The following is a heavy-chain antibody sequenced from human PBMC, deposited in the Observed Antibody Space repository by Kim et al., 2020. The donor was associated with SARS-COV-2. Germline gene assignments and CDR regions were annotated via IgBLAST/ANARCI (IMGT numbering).Heavy chain of an antibody. V-gene: IGHV3-74*01. Sequence: GGSLRLSCAASGFTFNNYGMHWVRQAPGKGLEWVSRVSNDGSSTCYADSVKGRFTISRDNAKNTLYLQMNSLRAEDTAVYYCANVCTGYVLYDVDDWGQG. CDR2: VSNDGSST. D-gene: IGHD3-16*01. CDR3: ANVCTGYVLYDVDD. J-gene: IGHJ4*02. CDR1: GFTFNNYG.